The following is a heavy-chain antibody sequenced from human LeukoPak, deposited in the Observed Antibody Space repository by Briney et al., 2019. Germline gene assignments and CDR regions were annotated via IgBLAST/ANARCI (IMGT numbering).Heavy chain of an antibody. J-gene: IGHJ6*03. CDR1: GYTFTGYY. V-gene: IGHV1-2*02. Sequence: ASVKVSCKASGYTFTGYYMHWVRQAPGQGLEWMGWINPNSGATKYAQKFQGRVTMTRDTSIRTAYMELSRLRSDDTAVYYCARDKVAAAGLQADDYYYYYMDVWGKGTTVTVSS. CDR2: INPNSGAT. D-gene: IGHD6-13*01. CDR3: ARDKVAAAGLQADDYYYYYMDV.